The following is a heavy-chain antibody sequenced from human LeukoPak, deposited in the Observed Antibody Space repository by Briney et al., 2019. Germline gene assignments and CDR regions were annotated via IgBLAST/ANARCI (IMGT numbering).Heavy chain of an antibody. J-gene: IGHJ4*02. V-gene: IGHV4-39*07. Sequence: SETLSLTCIVSGGSISSSNYYWGWIRQPPGKGLEWIGSIYYSGSTYYNPSLKSRVTISVDTSKNQFSLKLSSVTAADTAVYYCARELYSGSSLDYWGQGTLVTVSS. CDR3: ARELYSGSSLDY. CDR1: GGSISSSNYY. D-gene: IGHD1-26*01. CDR2: IYYSGST.